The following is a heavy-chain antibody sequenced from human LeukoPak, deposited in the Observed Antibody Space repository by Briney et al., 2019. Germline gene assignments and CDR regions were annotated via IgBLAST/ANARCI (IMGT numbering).Heavy chain of an antibody. V-gene: IGHV3-48*01. Sequence: GGSLRLSCAASGFTVSSNYMSWVRQAPGKGLEWVSYISSSSSTIYYADSVKGRFTISRDNAKNSLYLQMNSLRAEDTAVYYCARVRRKNYYDSSGYWRHWGQGTLVTVSS. J-gene: IGHJ4*02. CDR1: GFTVSSNY. CDR3: ARVRRKNYYDSSGYWRH. CDR2: ISSSSSTI. D-gene: IGHD3-22*01.